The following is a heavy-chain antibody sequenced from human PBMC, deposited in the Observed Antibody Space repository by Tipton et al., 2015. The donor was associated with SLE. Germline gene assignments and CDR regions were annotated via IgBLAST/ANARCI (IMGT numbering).Heavy chain of an antibody. CDR2: INHSGST. D-gene: IGHD3-22*01. V-gene: IGHV4-34*01. CDR1: GGSFSGYY. CDR3: ARDGYDSSGYLNWFDP. J-gene: IGHJ5*02. Sequence: TLSLTCAVYGGSFSGYYWSWIRQPPGKGLEWIGEINHSGSTNYNPSLKSRVTISVDTSKNQFSLKLSSVTAADTAVYYCARDGYDSSGYLNWFDPWGQGTLVTVSS.